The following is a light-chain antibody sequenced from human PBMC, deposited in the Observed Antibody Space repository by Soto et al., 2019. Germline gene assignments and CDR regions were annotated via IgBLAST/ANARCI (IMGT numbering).Light chain of an antibody. CDR1: SSNIGSYS. Sequence: QSVLTQPPSVSAAPGQRVTISCSGSSSNIGSYSVSWFQQLPGTAPKLLIYDNSKRPSGIPDRFSGSKSGTSATLGITGLQTGDEADYYCGTWDSSLSAGVFGGGTKLTVL. CDR2: DNS. J-gene: IGLJ2*01. CDR3: GTWDSSLSAGV. V-gene: IGLV1-51*01.